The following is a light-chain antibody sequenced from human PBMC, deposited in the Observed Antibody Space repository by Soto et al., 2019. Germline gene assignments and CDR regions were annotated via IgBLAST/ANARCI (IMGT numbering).Light chain of an antibody. CDR2: EVS. J-gene: IGLJ1*01. Sequence: QSALTQPASVSGSPGQSITISCTGTSSDVGAYDYVSWYQQHPDKAPKLMIYEVSNRPSGVSNRFSGSKSVNTATLTISGLQAEDEADYXCSSYTSSSTRVFATGTKVTVL. CDR1: SSDVGAYDY. CDR3: SSYTSSSTRV. V-gene: IGLV2-14*03.